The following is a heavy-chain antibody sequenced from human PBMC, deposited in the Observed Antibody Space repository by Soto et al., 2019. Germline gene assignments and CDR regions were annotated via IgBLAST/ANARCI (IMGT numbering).Heavy chain of an antibody. CDR3: ARGAQGFFPVSGIYFYFDH. CDR1: GYIFTDHL. J-gene: IGHJ4*02. D-gene: IGHD3-22*01. Sequence: GASVKVSCKTSGYIFTDHLIHWVRQSPGQGLQWVGWVHPDSGGTNVAQAFQDRVTMTADTSITTAYMDLARLRPYDTAIFYCARGAQGFFPVSGIYFYFDHWGQGTPVTVSS. CDR2: VHPDSGGT. V-gene: IGHV1-2*02.